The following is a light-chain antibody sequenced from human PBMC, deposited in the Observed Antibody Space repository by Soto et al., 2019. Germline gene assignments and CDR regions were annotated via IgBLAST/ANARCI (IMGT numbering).Light chain of an antibody. J-gene: IGKJ1*01. CDR1: QGISSY. CDR3: QQSYGTPWT. CDR2: AAS. Sequence: DIQMTQSPSSLSASVGDRVTITCRASQGISSYLNWYQQKPGKAPKLLIYAASTLQSGVPSRFSGSGSGTDFTLTISSLQLEDFATYYCQQSYGTPWTFGQGTKVEIK. V-gene: IGKV1-39*01.